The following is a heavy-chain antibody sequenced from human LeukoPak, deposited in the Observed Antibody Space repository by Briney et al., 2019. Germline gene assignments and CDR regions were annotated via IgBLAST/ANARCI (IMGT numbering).Heavy chain of an antibody. CDR1: GDSVSSNSAA. V-gene: IGHV6-1*01. CDR2: TYYRSKWYN. Sequence: SQTLSLTCAISGDSVSSNSAAWNWIRQSPSRGLEWLGRTYYRSKWYNDYAVSVKSRITINPDTSKNQFSLQLNPVTPEDTAVYYCARGLLWFGELSWGMDVWGQGTTVTVSS. CDR3: ARGLLWFGELSWGMDV. D-gene: IGHD3-10*01. J-gene: IGHJ6*02.